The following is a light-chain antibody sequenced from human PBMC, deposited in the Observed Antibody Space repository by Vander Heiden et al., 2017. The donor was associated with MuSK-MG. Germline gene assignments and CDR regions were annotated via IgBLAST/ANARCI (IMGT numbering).Light chain of an antibody. CDR1: SSNIGSNY. CDR2: ANN. Sequence: QSVLTQPPSASGTPGQRVAISCSGSSSNIGSNYVYWYQQLPGTAPKLLIYANNQRPSGVPGRFSGSTSGTSASLAISGLRSEDEADYYCAAWDDTLSGVVFGGGTKLTVL. CDR3: AAWDDTLSGVV. J-gene: IGLJ2*01. V-gene: IGLV1-47*02.